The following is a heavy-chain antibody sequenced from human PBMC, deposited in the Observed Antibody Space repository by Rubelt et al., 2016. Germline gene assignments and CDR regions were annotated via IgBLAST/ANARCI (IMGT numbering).Heavy chain of an antibody. J-gene: IGHJ4*02. CDR3: ARTMTTVTTRIFDY. D-gene: IGHD4-17*01. Sequence: QITLKESGPTLVKPTQTLTLTCTFSGFSLSTSGVGVGWIRQPPGKALEWLALIFWNDDKPYSPSLKSRLTITKDTSKNQVVLTMTNMDPVDTATYYCARTMTTVTTRIFDYWGQGTLVTVSS. CDR2: IFWNDDK. V-gene: IGHV2-5*01. CDR1: GFSLSTSGVG.